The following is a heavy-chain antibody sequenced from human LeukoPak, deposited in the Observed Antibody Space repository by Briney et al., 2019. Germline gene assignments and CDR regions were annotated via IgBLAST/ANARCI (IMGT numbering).Heavy chain of an antibody. D-gene: IGHD2-8*02. V-gene: IGHV3-7*01. CDR1: GVYW. CDR2: INQDGSVI. Sequence: GGTLRLSCAVPGVYWMSWVRQAPGKGLEGVANINQDGSVIYYVDSVKGRFTISRDNAKNSLYLQMNSLRAEDTGVYYCATSSGAPGNMWGQGTLVTVSS. J-gene: IGHJ4*02. CDR3: ATSSGAPGNM.